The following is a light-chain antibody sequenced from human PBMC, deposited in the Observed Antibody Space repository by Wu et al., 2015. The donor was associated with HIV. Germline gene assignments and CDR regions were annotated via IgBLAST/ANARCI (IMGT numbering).Light chain of an antibody. CDR3: QQRSNWPPYT. V-gene: IGKV3-11*01. J-gene: IGKJ2*01. Sequence: ESVLTQSPGILSLSPGERATLSCRASQSVSSLAWYQQKPGQAPRLLIYDVFNRATGIPARFSGSGSGTDFTLTISSLEPEDFAVYYCQQRSNWPPYTFGQGTKLEIK. CDR1: QSVSS. CDR2: DVF.